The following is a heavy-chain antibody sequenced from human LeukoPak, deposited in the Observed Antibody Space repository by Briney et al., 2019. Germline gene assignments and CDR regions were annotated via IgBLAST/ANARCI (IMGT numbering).Heavy chain of an antibody. D-gene: IGHD4/OR15-4a*01. CDR1: GFTFSRYW. CDR2: ITSDGSST. Sequence: GGSLRLSCAASGFTFSRYWMHWVRQAPGKGLVCVSRITSDGSSTSYADSVRGRFTISRDNAKNAVYLRMNRLRAEDTAVYFRARDLTGSVFDFWGQGTLVTASS. CDR3: ARDLTGSVFDF. J-gene: IGHJ4*02. V-gene: IGHV3-74*01.